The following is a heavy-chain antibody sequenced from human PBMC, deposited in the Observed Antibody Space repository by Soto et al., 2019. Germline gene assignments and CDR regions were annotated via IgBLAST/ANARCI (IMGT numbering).Heavy chain of an antibody. D-gene: IGHD3-9*01. V-gene: IGHV1-69*12. CDR3: ARDAGRHSYDVTGYYFDY. J-gene: IGHJ4*02. CDR1: GGTFSNYA. CDR2: IIPMFRTP. Sequence: QVQLVQSGAEVKKPGSSVMVSCKASGGTFSNYAITWVRQAPGQGLEWMGGIIPMFRTPNYAQKFQGRVTITADESTSTAYMELNSLTSEDTAMYYCARDAGRHSYDVTGYYFDYWGQGTLVTVSS.